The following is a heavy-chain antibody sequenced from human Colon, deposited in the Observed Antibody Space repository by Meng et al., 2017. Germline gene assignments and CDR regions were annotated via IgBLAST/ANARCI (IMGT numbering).Heavy chain of an antibody. Sequence: QGHLPGSGPGLVKPSVTLSLPCGVSGVSVTSGQFWTWVRQPPGKGLEWIGEFHYTGPINYKPSLMSRVTISVDASRNQFSLRLTSVTAADTAVYYCAASSGWYRIDSWGQGTLVTVSS. J-gene: IGHJ4*02. D-gene: IGHD6-19*01. CDR3: AASSGWYRIDS. V-gene: IGHV4-4*02. CDR1: GVSVTSGQF. CDR2: FHYTGPI.